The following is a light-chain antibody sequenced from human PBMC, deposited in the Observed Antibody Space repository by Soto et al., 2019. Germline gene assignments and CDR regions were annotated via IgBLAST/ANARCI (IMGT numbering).Light chain of an antibody. CDR3: QQYHSSPRT. Sequence: EIVLTQSPGTPSLSPGERVTLSCRPSQSISSSHLAWYQQRPGQAPRLLIYDASNRATGISDRFTGSGSGTDFTLTITRLEPEDFAVYYCQQYHSSPRTFGQGTKVDIK. V-gene: IGKV3-20*01. CDR2: DAS. CDR1: QSISSSH. J-gene: IGKJ1*01.